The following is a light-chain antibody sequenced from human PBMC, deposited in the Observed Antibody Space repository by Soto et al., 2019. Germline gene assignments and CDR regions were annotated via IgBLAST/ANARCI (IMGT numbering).Light chain of an antibody. J-gene: IGLJ3*02. CDR2: EVV. Sequence: QSALTQPASVSGSPGQSITISCTGTISDIGSYNYVSWYQQHPGKAPKLLIYEVVKRPSGVSNRFSGSKSGNTASLTISGLQADDEADYYCSSFTSSSTWVFGGGTKLTVL. CDR3: SSFTSSSTWV. V-gene: IGLV2-14*01. CDR1: ISDIGSYNY.